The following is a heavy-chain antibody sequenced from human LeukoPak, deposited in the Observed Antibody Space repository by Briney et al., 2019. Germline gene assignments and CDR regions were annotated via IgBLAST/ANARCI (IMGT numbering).Heavy chain of an antibody. CDR3: ARHGDYDFWSGYQNWFDP. CDR2: INHSGST. CDR1: GGSFSGYY. D-gene: IGHD3-3*01. J-gene: IGHJ5*02. Sequence: SETLSLTCAVYGGSFSGYYWSWIRQPPGKGLEWIGEINHSGSTYYNPSLKSRVTISVDTSKNQFSLKLSSVTAADTAVYYCARHGDYDFWSGYQNWFDPWGQGTLVTVSS. V-gene: IGHV4-34*01.